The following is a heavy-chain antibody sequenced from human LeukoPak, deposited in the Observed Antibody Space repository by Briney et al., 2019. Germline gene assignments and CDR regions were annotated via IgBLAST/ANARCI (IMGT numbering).Heavy chain of an antibody. CDR2: ISGSGGST. Sequence: GGSLRLSCAASGFTFSSYAMSWVRQTPGKGLEWVSAISGSGGSTYYADSVKGRFTIPRDNSKNTLYLQMNSLRAEDTAVYYCAKAPRYSSSWYTPLYYFDYWGQGTLVTVSS. J-gene: IGHJ4*02. CDR1: GFTFSSYA. V-gene: IGHV3-23*01. D-gene: IGHD6-13*01. CDR3: AKAPRYSSSWYTPLYYFDY.